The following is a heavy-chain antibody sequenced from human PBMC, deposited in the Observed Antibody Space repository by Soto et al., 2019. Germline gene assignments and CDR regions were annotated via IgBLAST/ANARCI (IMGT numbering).Heavy chain of an antibody. V-gene: IGHV4-4*07. J-gene: IGHJ4*02. CDR2: IYTSGST. CDR1: GGSISSYY. CDR3: ARLRIPAAGSS. D-gene: IGHD6-13*01. Sequence: SETLSLTCTVSGGSISSYYWSWIRQPAGKGLEWIGRIYTSGSTNYNPSLKSRVTISVDTSKNQFSLRLTSVTAADTAVYYCARLRIPAAGSSWGQGTLVTVSS.